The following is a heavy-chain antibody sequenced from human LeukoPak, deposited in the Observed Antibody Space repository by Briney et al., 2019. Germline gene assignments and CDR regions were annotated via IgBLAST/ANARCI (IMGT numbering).Heavy chain of an antibody. CDR1: GYTFTSYY. V-gene: IGHV1-46*01. J-gene: IGHJ1*01. CDR2: INPNSGGT. CDR3: EDFQH. Sequence: ASVKVSCKASGYTFTSYYMHWVRQAPGQGLEWMGIINPNSGGTNYAQKFQGRVTITTDESTSTAYMELSSLRSEDTAVYYCEDFQHWGQGTLVTVSS.